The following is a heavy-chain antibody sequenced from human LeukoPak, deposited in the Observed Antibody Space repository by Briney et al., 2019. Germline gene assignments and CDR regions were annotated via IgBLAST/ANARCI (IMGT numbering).Heavy chain of an antibody. CDR1: GFTFSTLG. CDR3: AKDSSSSLDH. V-gene: IGHV3-33*06. D-gene: IGHD6-6*01. CDR2: ILYEGKNE. Sequence: GGSLRLSCAASGFTFSTLGMRWVRQAPGKGLEWVPVILYEGKNEYYADSVKGRLAISRDNSNKSLFMQMYSLRAEDTAVYYCAKDSSSSLDHWGQGTLVTVSS. J-gene: IGHJ4*02.